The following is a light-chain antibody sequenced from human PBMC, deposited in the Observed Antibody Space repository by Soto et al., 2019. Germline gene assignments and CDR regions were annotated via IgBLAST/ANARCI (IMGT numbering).Light chain of an antibody. Sequence: EIVLTPSPGTLSFSPVERATLSCRASQSVSIIYVSWYQQQPGQAPRLLVYGASSRAPGIPDRLSGSGSATDLPLPTSRLEPEAFAVYYCQQYGNSPWTFGQGTKVDIK. V-gene: IGKV3-20*01. CDR2: GAS. CDR1: QSVSIIY. CDR3: QQYGNSPWT. J-gene: IGKJ1*01.